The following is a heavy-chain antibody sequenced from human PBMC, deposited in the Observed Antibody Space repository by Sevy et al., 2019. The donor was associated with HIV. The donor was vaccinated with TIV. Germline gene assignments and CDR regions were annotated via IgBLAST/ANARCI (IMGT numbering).Heavy chain of an antibody. CDR3: AKEGDYVRGPLNRATDP. D-gene: IGHD4-17*01. CDR1: GFTFSSYA. V-gene: IGHV3-23*01. Sequence: GGSLRLSCAASGFTFSSYAMSWVRQAPGKGLEWVSAISGSGGSTYYADSVKGRFTISRDNSKNKLYLQMNSLGAEGTAVYYCAKEGDYVRGPLNRATDPWGQGTLVTVSS. J-gene: IGHJ5*02. CDR2: ISGSGGST.